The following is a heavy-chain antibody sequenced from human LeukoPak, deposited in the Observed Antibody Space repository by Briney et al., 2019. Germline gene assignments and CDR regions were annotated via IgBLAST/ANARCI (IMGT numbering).Heavy chain of an antibody. Sequence: GGSLRLSCAASGFTFRSYAMHGVRQAPGKGLEGVAVISYDGSNKYYADSVKGRFTISRDNSKNTLYLQMNSLRAEDTAVYYCARDLRGYSSGLFDYWGQGTLVTVSS. J-gene: IGHJ4*02. CDR3: ARDLRGYSSGLFDY. CDR1: GFTFRSYA. CDR2: ISYDGSNK. V-gene: IGHV3-30*04. D-gene: IGHD6-19*01.